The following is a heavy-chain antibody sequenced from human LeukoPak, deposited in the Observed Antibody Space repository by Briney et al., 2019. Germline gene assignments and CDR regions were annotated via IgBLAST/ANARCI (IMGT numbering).Heavy chain of an antibody. V-gene: IGHV1-2*02. CDR3: VRHYYGSGSYSYTTTLGY. CDR2: INPNSGGT. Sequence: ASVKVSCKASGYPLTGYSMHWVRQAPGQGLEWMGWINPNSGGTNYAQKFQGRVTMTRDASISTAYMELSRLQSDDTAVYYCVRHYYGSGSYSYTTTLGYWGQGTLVTVSS. D-gene: IGHD3-10*01. J-gene: IGHJ4*02. CDR1: GYPLTGYS.